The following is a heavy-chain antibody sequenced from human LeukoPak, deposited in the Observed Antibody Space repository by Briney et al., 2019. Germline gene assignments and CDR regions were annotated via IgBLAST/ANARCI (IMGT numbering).Heavy chain of an antibody. V-gene: IGHV1-69*04. Sequence: GSSVKVSCKASGGTFSSYAISWVRQAPGQGLEWMGRIIPILGIANYAQKFQGRVTITADKSTSTAYMELSSLRSEDTAVYYCARTPEGYCSSTSCQPTDYYYYYGMDVWGQGTTVTVSS. CDR1: GGTFSSYA. D-gene: IGHD2-2*01. CDR3: ARTPEGYCSSTSCQPTDYYYYYGMDV. CDR2: IIPILGIA. J-gene: IGHJ6*02.